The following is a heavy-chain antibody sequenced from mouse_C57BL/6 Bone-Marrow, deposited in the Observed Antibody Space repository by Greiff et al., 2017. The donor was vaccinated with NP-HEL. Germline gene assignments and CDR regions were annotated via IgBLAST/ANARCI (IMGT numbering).Heavy chain of an antibody. V-gene: IGHV1-64*01. CDR3: ARRETAWFAY. CDR2: IHPNSGST. J-gene: IGHJ3*01. Sequence: QVQLQQPGAELVKPGASVKLSCKASGYTFTSYWMHWVKQRPGQGLEWIGMIHPNSGSTNYNEKFKSKATLTVDKSSSTAYMQLSSLISEDSAVYYCARRETAWFAYWGQGTLVTVSA. CDR1: GYTFTSYW.